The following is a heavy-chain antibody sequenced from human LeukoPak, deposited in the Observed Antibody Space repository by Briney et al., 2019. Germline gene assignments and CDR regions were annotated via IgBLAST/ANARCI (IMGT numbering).Heavy chain of an antibody. CDR2: ISAYNGNT. Sequence: GASVKASCKASGYTFTSYGISWVRQAPGQGLEWMGWISAYNGNTNYAQKLQGRATMTTDTSTSTAYMELRSLRSDDTAVYYCARGRTTMIVVVDAFDIWGQGTMVTVSS. D-gene: IGHD3-22*01. CDR1: GYTFTSYG. CDR3: ARGRTTMIVVVDAFDI. V-gene: IGHV1-18*01. J-gene: IGHJ3*02.